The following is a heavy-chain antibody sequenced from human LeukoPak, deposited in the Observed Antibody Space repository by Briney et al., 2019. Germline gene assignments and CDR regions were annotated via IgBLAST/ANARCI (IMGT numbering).Heavy chain of an antibody. V-gene: IGHV1-18*01. CDR2: ISAYNGTT. Sequence: ASVKVSCKASGYTFTSYGISWVRQAPGQGLEWMGWISAYNGTTNYAQKLQGRVTMTTDTSTSTAYMELRSLRSDDTAVYYCARDLPSYYYDSSGNHYDAFDIWGQGTMVTVSS. D-gene: IGHD3-22*01. CDR1: GYTFTSYG. J-gene: IGHJ3*02. CDR3: ARDLPSYYYDSSGNHYDAFDI.